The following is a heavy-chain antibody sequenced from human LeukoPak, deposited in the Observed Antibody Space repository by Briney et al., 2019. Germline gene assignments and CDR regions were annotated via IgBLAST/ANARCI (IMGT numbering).Heavy chain of an antibody. Sequence: PGGSLRLSCAASGFTFSDYYMSWIRQAPGKGLEWIGEINHSGSTNYNPSLKSRVTISVDTSKNQFSLKLSSVTAADTAVYYCARGPSYGDYDPPYKNWFDPWGQGTLVTVSS. CDR1: GFTFSDYY. CDR2: INHSGST. D-gene: IGHD4-17*01. CDR3: ARGPSYGDYDPPYKNWFDP. J-gene: IGHJ5*02. V-gene: IGHV4-34*01.